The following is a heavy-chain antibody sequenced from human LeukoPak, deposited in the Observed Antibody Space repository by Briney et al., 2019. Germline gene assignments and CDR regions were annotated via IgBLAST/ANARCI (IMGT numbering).Heavy chain of an antibody. J-gene: IGHJ4*02. CDR2: IHYSGTI. V-gene: IGHV4-39*01. Sequence: SETLSLTCSVSGGSISSSIYYWGWIRQPPGKGLEWIGSIHYSGTIYYNPSLKSRVTISVDTSKNQFSLKLTSVTAADTAVYYCARTFCTNGFCYFFYWGQGTLVTVSP. D-gene: IGHD2-8*01. CDR1: GGSISSSIYY. CDR3: ARTFCTNGFCYFFY.